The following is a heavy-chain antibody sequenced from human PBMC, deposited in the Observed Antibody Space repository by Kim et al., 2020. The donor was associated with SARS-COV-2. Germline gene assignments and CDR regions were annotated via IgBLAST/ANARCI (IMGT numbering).Heavy chain of an antibody. J-gene: IGHJ4*02. CDR3: ARDPQDDYGDYGIDY. V-gene: IGHV3-30*07. Sequence: DSVKGRFTISRDNSKDTLYLQMNSLRAEDTAVYYCARDPQDDYGDYGIDYWGQGTLVTVSS. D-gene: IGHD4-17*01.